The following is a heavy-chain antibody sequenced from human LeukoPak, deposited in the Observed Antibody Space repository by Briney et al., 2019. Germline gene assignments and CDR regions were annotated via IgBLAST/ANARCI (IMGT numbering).Heavy chain of an antibody. Sequence: SVKVSCKASGGTFSSYAISWVRQAPGQGLEWMGRIIPILGIANYAQKFRGRVTITADKSTSTAYMELSSLRSEDTAVYYCARGPSVYWFDPWGQGTLVTVSS. D-gene: IGHD1-20*01. J-gene: IGHJ5*02. CDR2: IIPILGIA. V-gene: IGHV1-69*04. CDR3: ARGPSVYWFDP. CDR1: GGTFSSYA.